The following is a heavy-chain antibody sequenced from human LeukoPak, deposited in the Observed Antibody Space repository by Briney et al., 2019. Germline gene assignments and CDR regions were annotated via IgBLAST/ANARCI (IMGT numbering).Heavy chain of an antibody. V-gene: IGHV3-23*01. D-gene: IGHD6-13*01. CDR1: GFTFSSYA. CDR2: ISGSGGST. Sequence: GGSLRLSCAASGFTFSSYAMSWVRQAPGKGLEWVSAISGSGGSTYYADSVKGRYTISRDNSKNTLYLQMNSLRAEDTAVYYCARGGYSSSWYHFDYWGQGTLVTVSS. CDR3: ARGGYSSSWYHFDY. J-gene: IGHJ4*02.